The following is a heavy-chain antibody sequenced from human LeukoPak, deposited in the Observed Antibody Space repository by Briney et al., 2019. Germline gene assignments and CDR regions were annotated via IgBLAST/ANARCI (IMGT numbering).Heavy chain of an antibody. CDR1: GFAFSFYA. D-gene: IGHD6-19*01. CDR2: INANSGTT. V-gene: IGHV3-23*01. Sequence: GGSLRLSCAASGFAFSFYAMSWLCQPPGKGLEWVSTINANSGTTSYAASVRGRFTISRDNSKNTLYLQVNTLRADDTATYYCAKPISGGLAVTADWFHPWGQGTLVVVSS. J-gene: IGHJ5*01. CDR3: AKPISGGLAVTADWFHP.